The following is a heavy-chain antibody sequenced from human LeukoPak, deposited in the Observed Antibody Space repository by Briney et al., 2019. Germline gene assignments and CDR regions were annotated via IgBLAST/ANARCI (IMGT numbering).Heavy chain of an antibody. J-gene: IGHJ4*02. D-gene: IGHD2/OR15-2a*01. Sequence: SETLSLTCTVSFGSINSYYWSWIRQPPGKGPEWIGYIYYSGSTNYNPSLKSRVTISVDTSKNQFSLKLSSVTAADTAMYYCARGTRINYFDYWGQGTLVTVSS. CDR1: FGSINSYY. CDR3: ARGTRINYFDY. V-gene: IGHV4-59*08. CDR2: IYYSGST.